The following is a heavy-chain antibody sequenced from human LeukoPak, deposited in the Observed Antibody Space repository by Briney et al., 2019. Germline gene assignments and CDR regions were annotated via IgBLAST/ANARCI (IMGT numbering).Heavy chain of an antibody. D-gene: IGHD6-19*01. V-gene: IGHV1-3*01. Sequence: ASVKVSCKASGYTFTTYAIHWVRQAPGRSLEWMGRINAGNGDAKYSQNFHDRITITRDTSISTAYMELTSLRSDDTAVYYCARALGAARDYSSGWYAILVWGQGTLISVSS. CDR3: ARALGAARDYSSGWYAILV. CDR2: INAGNGDA. CDR1: GYTFTTYA. J-gene: IGHJ4*02.